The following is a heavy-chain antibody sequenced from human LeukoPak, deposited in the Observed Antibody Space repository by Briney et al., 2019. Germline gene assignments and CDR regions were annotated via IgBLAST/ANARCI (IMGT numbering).Heavy chain of an antibody. Sequence: PGGSLRLSCAASGFTFSSYGMSWVRQAPGKGLEWVSVISGSGGSTYYADSVKGRFTISRDNSKNTLYLQMDSLRAEDTAVYYCARPGPDAFDIWGQGTMVTVSS. CDR1: GFTFSSYG. J-gene: IGHJ3*02. V-gene: IGHV3-23*01. CDR2: ISGSGGST. CDR3: ARPGPDAFDI. D-gene: IGHD1-14*01.